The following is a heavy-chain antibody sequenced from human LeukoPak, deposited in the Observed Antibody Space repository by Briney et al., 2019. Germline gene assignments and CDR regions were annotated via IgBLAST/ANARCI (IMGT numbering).Heavy chain of an antibody. D-gene: IGHD3-10*01. CDR3: AKSQFRDYYGSGSFYYYYGMDV. CDR1: GFRFSYYG. Sequence: GGSLRLSCVASGFRFSYYGMHWVRQAPGKGLEWVAHIRYDGTNLHYAESVKGRFTISRDNSKNTLYLQMNSLRAEDTAMYYCAKSQFRDYYGSGSFYYYYGMDVWGQGTTVTVSS. CDR2: IRYDGTNL. V-gene: IGHV3-30*02. J-gene: IGHJ6*02.